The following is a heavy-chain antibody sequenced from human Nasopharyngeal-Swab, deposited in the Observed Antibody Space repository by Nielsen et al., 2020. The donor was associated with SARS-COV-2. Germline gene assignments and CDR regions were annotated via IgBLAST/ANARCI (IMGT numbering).Heavy chain of an antibody. CDR2: ISGDGGTT. J-gene: IGHJ5*01. D-gene: IGHD2-15*01. CDR1: GFNLRSYA. Sequence: GESLKISCAASGFNLRSYAMRWVRQAPGKGLEYVSVISGDGGTTFYANSVKGRFTISRDNSKNTLYLQMGSLRPEGTAVYYCARALGGHPDSWGQGTLVTISS. CDR3: ARALGGHPDS. V-gene: IGHV3-64*01.